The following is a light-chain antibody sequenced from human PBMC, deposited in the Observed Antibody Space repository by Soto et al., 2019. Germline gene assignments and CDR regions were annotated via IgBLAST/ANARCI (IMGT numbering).Light chain of an antibody. CDR3: SSFTTGSTYV. CDR1: SSDVGSNNR. J-gene: IGLJ1*01. CDR2: DVT. V-gene: IGLV2-18*02. Sequence: QSALTQPPSVSGSPGQSVAISCSGSSSDVGSNNRVSWYQQSPGTAPKLMIYDVTNRPSGVPDRFSGSKSGNTASLTISGLQAEDEADYYCSSFTTGSTYVFGTVTKLTVL.